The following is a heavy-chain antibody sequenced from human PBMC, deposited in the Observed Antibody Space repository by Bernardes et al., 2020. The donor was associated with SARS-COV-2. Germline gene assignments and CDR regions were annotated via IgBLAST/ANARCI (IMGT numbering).Heavy chain of an antibody. V-gene: IGHV4-59*01. J-gene: IGHJ4*02. D-gene: IGHD3-3*01. CDR3: AREEREDFWSGYYGY. Sequence: SEALSLTCTVSGGSISSYYWSWIRQPPGKGLEWIGYIYYSGSTNYNPSLKSRVTISVDTSKNQFSLKLSSVTAADTAVYYCAREEREDFWSGYYGYWGQGTLVTVSS. CDR1: GGSISSYY. CDR2: IYYSGST.